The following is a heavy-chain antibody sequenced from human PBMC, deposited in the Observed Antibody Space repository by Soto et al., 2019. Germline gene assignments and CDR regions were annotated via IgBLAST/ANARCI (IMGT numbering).Heavy chain of an antibody. CDR3: EKDRRELLGHAVGYLQH. CDR2: ISGSGGST. J-gene: IGHJ1*01. V-gene: IGHV3-23*01. CDR1: GFTFISYA. Sequence: EVQLLESGGGLVQPGGSLRLSCAASGFTFISYAMSWVRQAPGKGLEWVSAISGSGGSTYYADSVKGRFTISRDNSKNTLYLQMNSLRAEDTAVYYCEKDRRELLGHAVGYLQHWGHGTLVTVSA. D-gene: IGHD1-26*01.